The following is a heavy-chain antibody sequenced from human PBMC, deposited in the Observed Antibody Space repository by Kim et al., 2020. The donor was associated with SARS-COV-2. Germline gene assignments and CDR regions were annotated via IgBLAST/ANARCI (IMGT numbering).Heavy chain of an antibody. J-gene: IGHJ4*02. CDR3: ATQGWEQSLSF. CDR1: GFTSLGFSGFG. CDR2: IGNSDSGGTI. Sequence: GGSLRLSCVGSGFTSLGFSGFGMNWVRQAPGRGLEWVSFIGNSDSGGTIHDADSVKGRFTISRDNAKNSLYLEMNSLRDDDTAVYYCATQGWEQSLSFWGQGTLVTVSS. D-gene: IGHD6-19*01. V-gene: IGHV3-48*02.